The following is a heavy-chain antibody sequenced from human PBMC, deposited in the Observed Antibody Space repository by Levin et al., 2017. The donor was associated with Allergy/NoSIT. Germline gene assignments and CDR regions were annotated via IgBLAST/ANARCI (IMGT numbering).Heavy chain of an antibody. CDR2: IYHSGST. D-gene: IGHD2-2*01. CDR3: ARVVWDIVVVPAAPDTQTNWFDP. J-gene: IGHJ5*02. Sequence: SETLSLTCAVSGGSISSGGYSWSWIRQPPGKGLEWIGYIYHSGSTYYNPSLKSRVTISVDRSKNQFSLKLSSVTAADTAVYYCARVVWDIVVVPAAPDTQTNWFDPWGQGTLVTVSS. V-gene: IGHV4-30-2*01. CDR1: GGSISSGGYS.